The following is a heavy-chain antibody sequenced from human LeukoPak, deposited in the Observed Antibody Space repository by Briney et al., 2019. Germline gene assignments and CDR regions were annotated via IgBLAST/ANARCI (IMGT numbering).Heavy chain of an antibody. V-gene: IGHV4-59*12. D-gene: IGHD2-15*01. Sequence: ASETLSLTCTVSGGSISSYHWSWIRQPPGKGLEWIGYIYYSGSTNYNPSLKSRVTISVDTSKNQFSLKLSSVTAADTAVYYCARLPPGGYRRPPYYMDVWGKGTTVTISS. CDR1: GGSISSYH. CDR3: ARLPPGGYRRPPYYMDV. J-gene: IGHJ6*03. CDR2: IYYSGST.